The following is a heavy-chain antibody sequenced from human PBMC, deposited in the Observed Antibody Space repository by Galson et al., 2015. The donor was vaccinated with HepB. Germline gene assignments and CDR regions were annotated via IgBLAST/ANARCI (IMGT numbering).Heavy chain of an antibody. V-gene: IGHV1-46*01. CDR2: INPSGGST. D-gene: IGHD3-3*01. CDR1: GYTFTSYY. J-gene: IGHJ4*02. CDR3: AREDSIFGVVTSIDY. Sequence: SVKVSCKASGYTFTSYYMHWVRQAPGQGLEWMGIINPSGGSTSYAQKFQGRVTMTRDTSTSTVYMELSSLRSEDTAVYYCAREDSIFGVVTSIDYWGQGTLVTVSS.